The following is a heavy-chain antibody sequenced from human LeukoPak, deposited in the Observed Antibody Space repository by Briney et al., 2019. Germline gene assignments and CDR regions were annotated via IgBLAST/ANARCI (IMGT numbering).Heavy chain of an antibody. D-gene: IGHD3-22*01. V-gene: IGHV3-23*01. CDR1: GFTFSSYA. J-gene: IGHJ3*02. CDR3: ARGTFYYDSSGHDAFAI. Sequence: GGSLRLSCAASGFTFSSYAMSWVRQAPGKGLEWVSAITDSGGSTYYADSVKGRFTISRDNSKSTLYLQMNSLRAEDTAVYYCARGTFYYDSSGHDAFAIWGQGTMVAVSS. CDR2: ITDSGGST.